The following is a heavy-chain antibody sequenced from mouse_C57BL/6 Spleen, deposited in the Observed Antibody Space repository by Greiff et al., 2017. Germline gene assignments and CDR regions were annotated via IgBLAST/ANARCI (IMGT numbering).Heavy chain of an antibody. Sequence: DVKLVESGGGLVQPKGSLILSCAASGFSFNTYAMYWVRPAPGKGLEWVARIRSKSNNYATFYAASVKDRFTNSRDDSESMLYLKMNNWKTEDTAMYYFVEGYDELPDWGQVTLVTVSA. CDR3: VEGYDELPD. V-gene: IGHV10-1*01. J-gene: IGHJ3*01. D-gene: IGHD2-2*01. CDR1: GFSFNTYA. CDR2: IRSKSNNYAT.